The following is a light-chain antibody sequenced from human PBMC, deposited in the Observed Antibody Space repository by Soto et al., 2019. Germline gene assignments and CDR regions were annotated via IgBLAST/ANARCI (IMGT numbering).Light chain of an antibody. CDR2: HAS. CDR1: QSVSSSS. J-gene: IGKJ2*01. CDR3: QQYGTSPPYT. Sequence: EVVMTQSPGTLSLSPGDRATLSCRASQSVSSSSLAWYQQKPGQAHRLLIYHASSRATGIPDRFSGSGSGTDFTLTISRLEPEDFAVYYCQQYGTSPPYTFGQGTKVEIK. V-gene: IGKV3-20*01.